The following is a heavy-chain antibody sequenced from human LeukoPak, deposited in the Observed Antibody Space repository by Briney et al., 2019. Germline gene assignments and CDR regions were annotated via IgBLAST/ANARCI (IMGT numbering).Heavy chain of an antibody. V-gene: IGHV1-18*01. CDR2: TSAYNGNT. CDR1: GYTCISYG. CDR3: ARDTEYYYDSTPNFDY. D-gene: IGHD3-22*01. Sequence: ASVKVSCKASGYTCISYGISWVRQAPGQWLEWMGRTSAYNGNTNYAQNFQGRVTMTTDTSTSTAYMELRSLRSDDTAVYYCARDTEYYYDSTPNFDYWGQGTLVTVSS. J-gene: IGHJ4*02.